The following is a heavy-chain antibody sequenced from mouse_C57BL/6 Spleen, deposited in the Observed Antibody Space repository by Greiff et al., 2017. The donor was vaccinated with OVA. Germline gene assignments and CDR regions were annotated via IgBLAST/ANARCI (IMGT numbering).Heavy chain of an antibody. J-gene: IGHJ4*01. CDR2: INPSNGGT. V-gene: IGHV1-53*01. D-gene: IGHD1-1*01. CDR1: GYTFTSYW. Sequence: QVQLQQPGTDLVKPGASVKLSCKASGYTFTSYWMHWVKQRPGQGLAWIGNINPSNGGTNYNEKFKRKATLTVDKSSSTAYMQLSSLTSEDSAVDDCASEMTTVVAGVDDWGQGTSVTVAS. CDR3: ASEMTTVVAGVDD.